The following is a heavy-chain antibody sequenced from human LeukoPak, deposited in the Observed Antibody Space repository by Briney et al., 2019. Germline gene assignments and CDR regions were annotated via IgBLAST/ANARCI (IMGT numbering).Heavy chain of an antibody. CDR2: INHSGST. J-gene: IGHJ1*01. Sequence: SETLSLTCAVYGGSFSGYYWRWLRQPPGKGLEWIGEINHSGSTNYNPSLKSRVTISVNTSKNQFSLKLSSVTAADTAVYYCARGFYAEYFQHWGQGTLVTVSS. CDR1: GGSFSGYY. V-gene: IGHV4-34*01. CDR3: ARGFYAEYFQH.